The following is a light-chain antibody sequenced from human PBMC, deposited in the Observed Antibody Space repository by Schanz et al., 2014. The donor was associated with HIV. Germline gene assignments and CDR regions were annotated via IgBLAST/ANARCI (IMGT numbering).Light chain of an antibody. Sequence: DIQMTQSPSTLSASVGDRVTISCRASQSITNWLAWYQQKPGKAPKLLIYSASRLQTGVPSTFSGTGSGTEFTLTISSLQPDDFATYYCQQYDTYPYTFGQGTTLDLK. CDR2: SAS. CDR3: QQYDTYPYT. V-gene: IGKV1-5*03. J-gene: IGKJ2*01. CDR1: QSITNW.